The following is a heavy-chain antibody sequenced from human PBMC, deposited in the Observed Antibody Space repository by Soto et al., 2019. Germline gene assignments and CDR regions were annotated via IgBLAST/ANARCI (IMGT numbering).Heavy chain of an antibody. D-gene: IGHD6-6*01. CDR1: GGTFSSYA. Sequence: SVKVSCKASGGTFSSYAISWVRPAPGQGLEWMGGIIPIFGTANYAQKFQGRVTITVDESTSTAYMELSSLRSEDTAVYYCANGNHEYSSSSQPLGYYYGMDVWGQGTTVTVSS. CDR2: IIPIFGTA. CDR3: ANGNHEYSSSSQPLGYYYGMDV. V-gene: IGHV1-69*13. J-gene: IGHJ6*02.